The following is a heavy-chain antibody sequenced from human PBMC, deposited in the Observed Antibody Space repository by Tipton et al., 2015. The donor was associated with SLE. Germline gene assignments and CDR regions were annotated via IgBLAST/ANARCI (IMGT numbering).Heavy chain of an antibody. V-gene: IGHV3-15*01. D-gene: IGHD4-17*01. CDR1: GFTFSNAW. CDR3: AKDREVTTRFYFDY. J-gene: IGHJ4*02. CDR2: IKSKTDGGTT. Sequence: SLRLSCAASGFTFSNAWMSWVRQAPGKGLEWVGRIKSKTDGGTTDYAAPVKGRFTISRDDSKNTLYLQMNSLKTEDTAVYYCAKDREVTTRFYFDYWGQGTLVTVSS.